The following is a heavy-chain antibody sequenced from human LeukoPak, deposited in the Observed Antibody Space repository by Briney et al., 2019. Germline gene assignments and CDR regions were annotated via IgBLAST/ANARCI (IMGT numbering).Heavy chain of an antibody. CDR1: VGSFSGYY. CDR2: INHSGST. CDR3: AGCLAPTSGYYEGGYYYFDS. D-gene: IGHD3-22*01. V-gene: IGHV4-34*01. J-gene: IGHJ4*02. Sequence: SETLSLTCAVNVGSFSGYYWSWIRQPTGKSLEWIGQINHSGSTNNNPALKSRVTISVATSKSQFFLELTSVAVAGTAVYYCAGCLAPTSGYYEGGYYYFDSWGQGILVTVSS.